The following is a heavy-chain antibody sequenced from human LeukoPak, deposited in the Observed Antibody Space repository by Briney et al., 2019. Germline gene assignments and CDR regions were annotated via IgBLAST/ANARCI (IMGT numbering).Heavy chain of an antibody. CDR2: ISSDGSNK. D-gene: IGHD2-8*02. CDR1: GFIFSRSG. Sequence: GGSLRLSCAASGFIFSRSGMHWVRQAPGKGLEWVALISSDGSNKYYADSVKGRFTISRDNSKSTLYLQMNSLRAEDTAVYYCANPSLEVSPNYWGQGTLVTVSS. V-gene: IGHV3-30*18. CDR3: ANPSLEVSPNY. J-gene: IGHJ4*02.